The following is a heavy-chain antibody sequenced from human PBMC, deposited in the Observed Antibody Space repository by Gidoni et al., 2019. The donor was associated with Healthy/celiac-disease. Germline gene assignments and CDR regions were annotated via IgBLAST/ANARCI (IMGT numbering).Heavy chain of an antibody. CDR3: ASHGADTAMVTSHYFDY. Sequence: EVQLVESGGGLVQPGGSLRLSCAASGFTVSSNYMSWVRQAPGTGLEWVSVIYSGGSTYYADSVKVRVTISRDNSKNTLYLQLNSLRAEDTAVYYCASHGADTAMVTSHYFDYWGQGTLVTVSS. D-gene: IGHD5-18*01. V-gene: IGHV3-66*04. CDR2: IYSGGST. J-gene: IGHJ4*02. CDR1: GFTVSSNY.